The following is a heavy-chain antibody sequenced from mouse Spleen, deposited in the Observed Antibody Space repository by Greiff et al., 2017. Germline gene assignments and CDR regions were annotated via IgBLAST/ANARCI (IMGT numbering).Heavy chain of an antibody. V-gene: IGHV1-64*01. CDR2: IHPNSGST. CDR3: ARRDYYGSPGFAY. J-gene: IGHJ3*01. D-gene: IGHD1-1*01. CDR1: GYTFTSYW. Sequence: QVQLQQPGAELVKPGASVKLSCKASGYTFTSYWMHWVKQRPGQGLEWIGMIHPNSGSTNYNEKFKSKATLTVDKSSSTAYMQLSSLTSEDSAVYYCARRDYYGSPGFAYWGQGTLVTVSA.